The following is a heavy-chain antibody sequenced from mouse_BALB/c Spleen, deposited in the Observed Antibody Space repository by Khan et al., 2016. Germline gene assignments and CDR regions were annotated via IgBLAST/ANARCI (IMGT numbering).Heavy chain of an antibody. CDR1: GDSITSGY. Sequence: VQLQESGPSLVKPSQTLFLTCSVTGDSITSGYWNWIRKFPGNKLEYMGYISYSGSTYYNPSLKSRISITRDTSKNQYYLQLNSVTTEDTATFYCASYVSSGSFFDYLGQGTTLTVSS. CDR2: ISYSGST. D-gene: IGHD3-1*01. J-gene: IGHJ2*01. CDR3: ASYVSSGSFFDY. V-gene: IGHV3-8*02.